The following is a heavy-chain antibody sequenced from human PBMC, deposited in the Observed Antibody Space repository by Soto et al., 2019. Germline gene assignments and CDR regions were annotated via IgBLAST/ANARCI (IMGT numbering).Heavy chain of an antibody. CDR1: GFTLNDYY. CDR2: IKGDGSDP. J-gene: IGHJ4*02. CDR3: ARDPVTAD. Sequence: GGSLRLSCATSGFTLNDYYISWVRQVPGKGLEWVGNIKGDGSDPHYVDSVKGRFTISRDNAENLIYLQMNHLRVEDTAMYYCARDPVTADWGQGTPVTVSS. V-gene: IGHV3-7*03.